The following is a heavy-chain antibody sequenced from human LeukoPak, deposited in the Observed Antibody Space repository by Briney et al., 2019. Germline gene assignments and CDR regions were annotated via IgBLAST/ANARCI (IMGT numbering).Heavy chain of an antibody. CDR1: GLTFSTYG. CDR2: VTGRGDGS. V-gene: IGHV3-23*01. J-gene: IGHJ5*02. Sequence: GGTLRLSCAASGLTFSTYGMSWVRQAPGKGLEWISAVTGRGDGSYYADSVKGRFAISRDNSKNTLFLEMNSLRAEDTAVYYCARGSVQGWFDPWGQGTLVTVSS. CDR3: ARGSVQGWFDP.